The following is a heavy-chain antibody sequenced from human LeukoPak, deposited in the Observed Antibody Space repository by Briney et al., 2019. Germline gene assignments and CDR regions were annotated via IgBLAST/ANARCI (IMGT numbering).Heavy chain of an antibody. Sequence: GGSLRLSCAASGFTFCGYSMNWVRQAPGKGLEWVSSISSSSGYIYYADSVKGRFTISRDNAKNSLFLQMNSLRAEDTAVYYCARFAHAYYYGMDVWGQGTTVTVSS. J-gene: IGHJ6*02. CDR2: ISSSSGYI. V-gene: IGHV3-21*01. CDR3: ARFAHAYYYGMDV. CDR1: GFTFCGYS.